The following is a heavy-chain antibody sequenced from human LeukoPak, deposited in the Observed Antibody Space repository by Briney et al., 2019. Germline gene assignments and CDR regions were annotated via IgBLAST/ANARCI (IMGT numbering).Heavy chain of an antibody. CDR3: ARNMVRGVIITAPGY. D-gene: IGHD3-10*01. Sequence: ASVKVSCKASGYTFTGYYMHWVRQAPGQGLEWMGWINPNSGGTNYAQKLQGRVTMTRDTSISTAYMELSRLRSDDTAVYYCARNMVRGVIITAPGYWGQGTLVTVSS. V-gene: IGHV1-2*02. CDR1: GYTFTGYY. CDR2: INPNSGGT. J-gene: IGHJ4*02.